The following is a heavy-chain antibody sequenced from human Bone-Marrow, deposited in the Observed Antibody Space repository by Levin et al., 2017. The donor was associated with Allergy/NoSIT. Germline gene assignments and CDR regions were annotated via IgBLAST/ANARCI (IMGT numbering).Heavy chain of an antibody. J-gene: IGHJ4*02. V-gene: IGHV2-5*02. Sequence: SGPTLLKPTQTLTLTCTFSGFSLNTSGVGVGWIRPPPGKALEWLALIYGDDDKRYRPSLKSRVTITKDTPKNQVVLTMTNMDAVDTATYYCAHSRSPLWGGDCYNYWGQGTLVPVSS. CDR3: AHSRSPLWGGDCYNY. CDR2: IYGDDDK. D-gene: IGHD2-21*02. CDR1: GFSLNTSGVG.